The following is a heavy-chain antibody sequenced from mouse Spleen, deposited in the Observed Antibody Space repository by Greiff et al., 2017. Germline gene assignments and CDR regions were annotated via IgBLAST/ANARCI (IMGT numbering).Heavy chain of an antibody. CDR2: IDPANGNT. CDR3: ASYDEYYFDY. V-gene: IGHV14-3*02. Sequence: EVKLMESGAELVKPGASVKLSCTASGFNIKDTYMHWVKQRPEQGLEWIGRIDPANGNTKYDPKFQGKATITADTSSNTAYLQLSSLTSEDTAVYYCASYDEYYFDYWGQGTTLTVSS. J-gene: IGHJ2*01. CDR1: GFNIKDTY. D-gene: IGHD2-12*01.